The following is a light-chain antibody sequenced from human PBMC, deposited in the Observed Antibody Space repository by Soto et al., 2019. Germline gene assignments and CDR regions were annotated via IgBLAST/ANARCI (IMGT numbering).Light chain of an antibody. CDR3: AAWDDSLSGWV. CDR2: NNY. CDR1: SSNIGSNN. Sequence: QSVLTQSPSASVTPGQRVTISCSGSSSNIGSNNVHWYQKLPGTAPKLLIYNNYQRPSGVPDRFSGSKSGTSASLAISGLQSEYEADYYCAAWDDSLSGWVFGGGTKLTVL. V-gene: IGLV1-44*01. J-gene: IGLJ3*02.